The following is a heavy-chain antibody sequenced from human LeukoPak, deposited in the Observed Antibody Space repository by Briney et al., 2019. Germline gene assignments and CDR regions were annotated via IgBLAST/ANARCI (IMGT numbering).Heavy chain of an antibody. J-gene: IGHJ4*02. CDR2: IIPIFGTA. Sequence: ASVKVSCKASGGTFSSYAISWVRQAPGQGLEWMGRIIPIFGTANYAQKFQGRVTITTDESTSTAYMELSSLRPEDTAVYYCARDRGWPTSYYFDYWGQGTLVTVSS. V-gene: IGHV1-69*05. D-gene: IGHD6-19*01. CDR1: GGTFSSYA. CDR3: ARDRGWPTSYYFDY.